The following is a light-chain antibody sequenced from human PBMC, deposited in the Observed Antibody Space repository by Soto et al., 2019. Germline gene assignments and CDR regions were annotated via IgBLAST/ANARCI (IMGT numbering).Light chain of an antibody. Sequence: DIQMTQSPSTLSASVGDRVTITCRASQSISSWLAWYQHKPGKAPKLLIHKASTLESGVPSRSSGSGSETEFTLTISSLQPDDSATYYCQPYNSYSRTFGQGTKVDIK. J-gene: IGKJ1*01. CDR2: KAS. CDR3: QPYNSYSRT. CDR1: QSISSW. V-gene: IGKV1-5*03.